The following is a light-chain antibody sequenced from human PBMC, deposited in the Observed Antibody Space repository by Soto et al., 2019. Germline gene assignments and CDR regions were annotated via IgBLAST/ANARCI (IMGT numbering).Light chain of an antibody. Sequence: DIQMTQSPSSLSESVGERVTITCRASQSISSYLNWYQQKPGKAPKLLIYAASSLQSGVPSRFSGSGSGTDFTLTISSLQPKYFATYYCQQSYTFGGGTKVEIK. CDR3: QQSYT. CDR1: QSISSY. J-gene: IGKJ4*01. CDR2: AAS. V-gene: IGKV1-39*01.